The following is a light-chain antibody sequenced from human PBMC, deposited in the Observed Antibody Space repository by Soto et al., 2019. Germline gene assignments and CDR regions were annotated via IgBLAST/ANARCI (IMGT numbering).Light chain of an antibody. V-gene: IGKV3-15*01. CDR1: QSVSSN. J-gene: IGKJ1*01. CDR2: GAS. Sequence: EIVMTQSPATLSVSPGERATLSCRASQSVSSNLAWYQQKPGQAPRLLIYGASTRATGIPARFSGSGSGTEFTITISSLQSEDFAAYYCHQYNNWPPWTFGQGTKVEIK. CDR3: HQYNNWPPWT.